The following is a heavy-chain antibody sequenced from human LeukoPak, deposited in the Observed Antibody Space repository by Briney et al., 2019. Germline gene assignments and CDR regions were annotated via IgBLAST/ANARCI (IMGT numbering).Heavy chain of an antibody. J-gene: IGHJ3*02. V-gene: IGHV4-59*01. CDR1: GGSINSYY. CDR3: ARSLYYYGSDSFDI. D-gene: IGHD3-10*01. CDR2: IYYSGST. Sequence: SETLSLTCTVSGGSINSYYWSWIRQPPGKGLEWIGYIYYSGSTNYNPSLQSRVTISVDTSKTQFSLKLSSVTAADTAVYYCARSLYYYGSDSFDIWGQGTMVTVSS.